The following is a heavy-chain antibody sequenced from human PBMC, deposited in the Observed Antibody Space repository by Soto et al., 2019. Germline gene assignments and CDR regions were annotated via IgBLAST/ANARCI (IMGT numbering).Heavy chain of an antibody. J-gene: IGHJ4*02. V-gene: IGHV3-7*05. Sequence: EVQLVESGGGLVQPGGSLRLSCAASGFTFSAYWMTWIRQAPGRGLEWVANIKPDGSDKFYVGSVKGRFTISSDNAKNSLYLQMNSLSAEDTAVYYCASGGHVDYCGQGTLVTVSS. D-gene: IGHD3-16*01. CDR3: ASGGHVDY. CDR1: GFTFSAYW. CDR2: IKPDGSDK.